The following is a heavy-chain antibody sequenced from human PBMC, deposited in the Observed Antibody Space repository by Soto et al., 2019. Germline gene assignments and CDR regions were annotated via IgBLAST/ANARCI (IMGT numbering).Heavy chain of an antibody. V-gene: IGHV4-39*01. D-gene: IGHD3-10*01. Sequence: SETLSLTCTVSGGSITSSGYYWGWIRQPPGKGLEWIGNIHYTESTYYSPSLKSRVRISVDTSKNQFSLRLSSVTAADTAVYYCARQVFNYGSYHLDDWGQGTLVTVSS. CDR2: IHYTEST. CDR3: ARQVFNYGSYHLDD. CDR1: GGSITSSGYY. J-gene: IGHJ4*02.